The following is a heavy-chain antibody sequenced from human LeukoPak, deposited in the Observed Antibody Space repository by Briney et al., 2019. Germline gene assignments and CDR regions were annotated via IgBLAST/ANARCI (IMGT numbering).Heavy chain of an antibody. CDR2: ISWNSGSI. J-gene: IGHJ4*02. V-gene: IGHV3-9*01. CDR3: ATPSSSWYLAFDY. D-gene: IGHD6-13*01. Sequence: GRSLRLSCAASGFTFDDYTMHWVRQAPGKGLEWVSGISWNSGSIGYADSVKGRFTISRDNSKNTLYLQMNSLRAEDTAVYYCATPSSSWYLAFDYWGQGTLVTVSS. CDR1: GFTFDDYT.